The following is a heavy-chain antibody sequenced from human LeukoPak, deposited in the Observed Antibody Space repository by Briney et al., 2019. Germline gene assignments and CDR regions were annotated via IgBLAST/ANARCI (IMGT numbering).Heavy chain of an antibody. D-gene: IGHD3-22*01. J-gene: IGHJ2*01. CDR2: ISYDGSNK. Sequence: GGSLRLSCAASGFTFSSYGMHWVRQAPGKGLEWVAVISYDGSNKYYADSAKGRFTIPRDNSKNTVYLQMNSLRTDDTAVYYCAGDSSGYYFYFDLWGRGTLVTVSS. CDR1: GFTFSSYG. CDR3: AGDSSGYYFYFDL. V-gene: IGHV3-30*03.